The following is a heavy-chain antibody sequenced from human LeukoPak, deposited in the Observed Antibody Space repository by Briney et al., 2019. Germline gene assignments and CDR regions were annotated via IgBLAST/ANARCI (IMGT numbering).Heavy chain of an antibody. J-gene: IGHJ4*02. D-gene: IGHD6-13*01. CDR3: GRGGKVEQLVLAR. V-gene: IGHV3-74*01. CDR1: GFTFSSYW. Sequence: QPGGSLRLSCAASGFTFSSYWMHWVRQAPGKGLVWVSRISSDGSSTTYADSVKGRFTISRDNANNTLYLQMNSLRAEDTAVYYCGRGGKVEQLVLARWGQGSLVTVSS. CDR2: ISSDGSST.